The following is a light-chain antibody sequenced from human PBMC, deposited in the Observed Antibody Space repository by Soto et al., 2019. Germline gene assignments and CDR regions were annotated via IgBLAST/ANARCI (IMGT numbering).Light chain of an antibody. CDR1: QGISNY. CDR2: DGS. CDR3: QQYEKVGLT. J-gene: IGKJ4*01. Sequence: DIQMTQSPSSLSASVGDRVTITCQASQGISNYLNWYQQKPGEAPKLLISDGSNLETELPSRFSGSRSGSHFTFTISRLQPEDLATLPCQQYEKVGLTFRGRTKVEIK. V-gene: IGKV1-33*01.